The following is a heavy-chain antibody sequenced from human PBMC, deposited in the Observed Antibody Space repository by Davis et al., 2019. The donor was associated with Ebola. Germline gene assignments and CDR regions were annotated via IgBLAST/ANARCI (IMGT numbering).Heavy chain of an antibody. J-gene: IGHJ6*02. CDR3: ARRGGYCSGGSCYSYYYYGMDV. CDR2: INTNTGNP. V-gene: IGHV7-4-1*02. Sequence: ASVKVSCKASGYTFTSYAMNWVRQAPGQGLEWMGWINTNTGNPTYAQGFTGRFVFSLDTSVSTAYLEISSLKAEDTAVYYCARRGGYCSGGSCYSYYYYGMDVWGQGTTVTVSS. D-gene: IGHD2-15*01. CDR1: GYTFTSYA.